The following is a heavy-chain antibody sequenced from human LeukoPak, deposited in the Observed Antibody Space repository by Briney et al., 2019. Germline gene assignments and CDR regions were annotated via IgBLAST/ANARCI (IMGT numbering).Heavy chain of an antibody. CDR2: INPNSGGT. D-gene: IGHD1-26*01. V-gene: IGHV1-2*06. J-gene: IGHJ4*02. CDR1: GYTFTSYY. Sequence: ASVKVSCKASGYTFTSYYMHWVRQAPGQGLEWMGRINPNSGGTNYAQKFQGRVTMTRDTSISTAYMELSRLRSDDTAVYYCARGSYGYSGSYYRLDYWGQGTLVTVSS. CDR3: ARGSYGYSGSYYRLDY.